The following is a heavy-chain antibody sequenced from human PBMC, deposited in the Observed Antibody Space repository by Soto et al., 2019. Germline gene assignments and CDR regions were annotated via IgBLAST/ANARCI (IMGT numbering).Heavy chain of an antibody. D-gene: IGHD2-2*01. V-gene: IGHV3-48*01. CDR2: ISSSSSTI. Sequence: AGGSLRLCCAAAGVTFRSYSMSWVRQAPGKGLEWVSYISSSSSTIYYADSVKGRFTISRDNAKNSLYLQMNSLRAEDTAVFYCAREYCSSTSCLNWFDPWGQGTLVTVSS. CDR1: GVTFRSYS. CDR3: AREYCSSTSCLNWFDP. J-gene: IGHJ5*02.